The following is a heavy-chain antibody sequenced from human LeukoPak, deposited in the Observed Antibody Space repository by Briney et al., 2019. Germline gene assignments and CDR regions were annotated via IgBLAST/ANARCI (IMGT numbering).Heavy chain of an antibody. Sequence: ASVKVSCKASGYTFTGYYMHWVRQAPGQGLEWMGWINPNSGGTNYAQKFQGRVTMTRDTSISTAYMELSRLRSDDTAVYYCARGESCIQLWLTDYWGQGTLVTVSS. CDR2: INPNSGGT. D-gene: IGHD5-18*01. CDR1: GYTFTGYY. CDR3: ARGESCIQLWLTDY. V-gene: IGHV1-2*02. J-gene: IGHJ4*02.